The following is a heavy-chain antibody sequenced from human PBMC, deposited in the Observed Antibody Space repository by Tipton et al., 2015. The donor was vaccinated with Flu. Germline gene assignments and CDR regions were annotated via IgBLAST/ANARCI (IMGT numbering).Heavy chain of an antibody. CDR1: SVSISSGGYY. V-gene: IGHV4-31*01. CDR3: ARARGYCSGGHCYSYYFDY. D-gene: IGHD2-15*01. J-gene: IGHJ4*02. CDR2: ISYSGNT. Sequence: TLSLTCKVSSVSISSGGYYWSWIRQHPGKDLEWIGFISYSGNTYYNPSLKGLGTISVDTSKNQFSLKLSSVTAADTAVYYCARARGYCSGGHCYSYYFDYWGQGTLVTGSS.